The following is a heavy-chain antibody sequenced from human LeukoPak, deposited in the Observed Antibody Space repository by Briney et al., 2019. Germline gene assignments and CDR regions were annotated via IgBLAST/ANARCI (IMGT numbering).Heavy chain of an antibody. D-gene: IGHD1-14*01. J-gene: IGHJ3*02. CDR1: GGSISSYY. CDR2: IYYSGST. V-gene: IGHV4-59*01. CDR3: AREVRLAGLDAFDI. Sequence: PSETLSLTCTVSGGSISSYYWSWLRQPPGKGLEWIGYIYYSGSTNYNPSLKSRVTISVDTSKNQFSLKLSSVTAADTAVYYCAREVRLAGLDAFDIWGQGTMVTVSS.